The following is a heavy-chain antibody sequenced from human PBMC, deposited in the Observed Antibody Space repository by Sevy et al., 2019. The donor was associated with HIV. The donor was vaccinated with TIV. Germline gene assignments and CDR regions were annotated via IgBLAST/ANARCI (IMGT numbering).Heavy chain of an antibody. V-gene: IGHV4-31*03. CDR3: AGSRFGELLYGWFDP. J-gene: IGHJ5*02. D-gene: IGHD3-10*01. CDR2: IYYSGST. CDR1: GGSISSGDYC. Sequence: SETLSLTCSVSGGSISSGDYCWSWIRQHPGKGLEWIGYIYYSGSTNYNPSLKSRVTISVDTSKNQFSLKLTSVNAADTAVYHCAGSRFGELLYGWFDPWGQGTLVTVSS.